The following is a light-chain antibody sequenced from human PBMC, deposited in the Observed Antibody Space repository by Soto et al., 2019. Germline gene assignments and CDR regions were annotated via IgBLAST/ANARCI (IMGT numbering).Light chain of an antibody. CDR2: GAS. Sequence: EIVLTQSPGTLSLSPGERATLSCRAIQSVSSNYLAWYQQKPGQAPRLLIYGASTRATGVPDRFSGTGSGTEFTLTISSLKSEDYAVYYCQQYKSWPPITFGQGTRLEI. V-gene: IGKV3-15*01. CDR3: QQYKSWPPIT. J-gene: IGKJ5*01. CDR1: QSVSSN.